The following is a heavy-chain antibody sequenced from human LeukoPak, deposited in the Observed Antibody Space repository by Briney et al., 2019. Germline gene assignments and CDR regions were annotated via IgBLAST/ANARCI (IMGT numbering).Heavy chain of an antibody. J-gene: IGHJ5*02. CDR1: GFTFSSYS. Sequence: NPGGSLRLSCAASGFTFSSYSMNWVRQAPGKGLEWVSSISSSSSYIYYADSVKGRFTISRDNAKSSLYLQMNSLRAEDTAVYYCVRMYYDILTGYSSWFDPWGQGTLVTVSS. CDR2: ISSSSSYI. D-gene: IGHD3-9*01. V-gene: IGHV3-21*01. CDR3: VRMYYDILTGYSSWFDP.